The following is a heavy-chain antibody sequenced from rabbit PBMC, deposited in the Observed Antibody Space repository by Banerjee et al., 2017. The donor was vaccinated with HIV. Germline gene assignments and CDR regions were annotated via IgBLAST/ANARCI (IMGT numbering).Heavy chain of an antibody. Sequence: QEQLEESGGGLVKPGGTLTLTCKASGIDFSSYYRMCWVRQAPGRGLELIACIYAGKGSTDYASWVNGRFTISSDNAQNTVDLQMNSLTAADTATYFCARGDAGYAGYDGLWGPGTLVTVS. J-gene: IGHJ4*01. V-gene: IGHV1S43*01. D-gene: IGHD7-1*01. CDR2: IYAGKGST. CDR3: ARGDAGYAGYDGL. CDR1: GIDFSSYYR.